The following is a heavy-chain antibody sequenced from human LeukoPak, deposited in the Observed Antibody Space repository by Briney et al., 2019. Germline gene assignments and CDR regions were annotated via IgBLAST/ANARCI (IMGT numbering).Heavy chain of an antibody. CDR1: GFTVSSKW. CDR3: TSVPSGRSVFDV. J-gene: IGHJ3*01. D-gene: IGHD1-26*01. V-gene: IGHV3-74*01. CDR2: IRGDVSSA. Sequence: GGSLTLTCAASGFTVSSKWLHRVRHAPGKGRARVSRIRGDVSSATYAASVKGRFSVSTDSAKNTVHLQMNSLRVEDTGVYYCTSVPSGRSVFDVWGQGTVVTVSS.